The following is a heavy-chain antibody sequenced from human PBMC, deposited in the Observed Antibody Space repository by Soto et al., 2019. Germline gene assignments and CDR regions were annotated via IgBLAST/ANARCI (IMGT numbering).Heavy chain of an antibody. CDR2: INPGNGDT. CDR3: ARDSSSSRSFDY. J-gene: IGHJ4*02. Sequence: QVLLVQSGAEVKKPGASVRVSCKASGYPFTIYAIHWVRQAPGQSLEWMGWINPGNGDTKYSQIFQGRVTITWDTSVRTAYMDLSSLISEDTADYYCARDSSSSRSFDYWGQGARVTVSS. D-gene: IGHD6-6*01. V-gene: IGHV1-3*01. CDR1: GYPFTIYA.